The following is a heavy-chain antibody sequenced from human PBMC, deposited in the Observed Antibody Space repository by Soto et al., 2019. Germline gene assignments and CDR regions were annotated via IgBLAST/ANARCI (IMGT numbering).Heavy chain of an antibody. V-gene: IGHV1-8*01. CDR1: GYTFTSYD. CDR3: ARTGIVVVPASRAYNCFDP. Sequence: QVQLVQSGAEVKKPGASVKVSCKASGYTFTSYDINWVRQATGQGLEWMGWMNPNSGNTGYAQKFQGRVTRTTNTSIRTAYMELSSVGGEDTAVYYCARTGIVVVPASRAYNCFDPWGQGTLVTVSS. CDR2: MNPNSGNT. D-gene: IGHD2-2*01. J-gene: IGHJ5*02.